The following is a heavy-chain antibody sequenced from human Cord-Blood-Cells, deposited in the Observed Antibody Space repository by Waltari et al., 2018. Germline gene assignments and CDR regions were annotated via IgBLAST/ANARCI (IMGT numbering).Heavy chain of an antibody. CDR2: INHSGST. CDR3: ARGRGSSWYYYYYMDV. Sequence: QVQLQQWGAGLLKPSETLSLTCAVYGGSFSGYYWSWIRQPTVKGLEWSGEINHSGSTNYNPSLKSRVTISVDTSKNQFSLKLSSVTAADTAVYYCARGRGSSWYYYYYMDVWGKGTTVTVSS. V-gene: IGHV4-34*01. D-gene: IGHD6-13*01. CDR1: GGSFSGYY. J-gene: IGHJ6*03.